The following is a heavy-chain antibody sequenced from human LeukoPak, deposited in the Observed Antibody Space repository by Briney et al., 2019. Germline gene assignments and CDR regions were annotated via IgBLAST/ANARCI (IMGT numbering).Heavy chain of an antibody. CDR1: GYTLTSYG. V-gene: IGHV1-18*01. Sequence: GASVKVSCKASGYTLTSYGISWVRQAPGQGLEGMGWISAYNGNTNYAQKLQGRVTMTTDTSTSTAYMELRSLRSDDTAVYYCASGRAGYCSSTSCWGLNAFDIWGQGTMVTVSS. J-gene: IGHJ3*02. CDR2: ISAYNGNT. D-gene: IGHD2-2*01. CDR3: ASGRAGYCSSTSCWGLNAFDI.